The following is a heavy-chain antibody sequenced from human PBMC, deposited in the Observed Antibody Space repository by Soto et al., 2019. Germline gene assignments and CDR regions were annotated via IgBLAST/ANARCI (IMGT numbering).Heavy chain of an antibody. V-gene: IGHV3-33*01. Sequence: GGSLRLSCAASGFTFSSYGMHWVRQAPGKGLEWVAVIWYDGSNKYYADPVKGRFTISRDNSKNTLYLQMNSLRAEDTAVYYCARAYYYYGMDVWGQGTTVTVS. J-gene: IGHJ6*02. CDR2: IWYDGSNK. CDR1: GFTFSSYG. CDR3: ARAYYYYGMDV.